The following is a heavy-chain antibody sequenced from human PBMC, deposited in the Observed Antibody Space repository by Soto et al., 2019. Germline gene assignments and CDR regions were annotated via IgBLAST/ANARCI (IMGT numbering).Heavy chain of an antibody. Sequence: PGGSLRLSCAASGFTVSNNYMTWIRQAPEKGLEWVSVIYPDGTAYYADSVRGRFTISRDNSKNTLYLQMNSLRAEDTAVYYCARDLDTAMTYYFDYWGQGTLVTVSS. CDR2: IYPDGTA. J-gene: IGHJ4*02. D-gene: IGHD5-18*01. CDR3: ARDLDTAMTYYFDY. V-gene: IGHV3-53*01. CDR1: GFTVSNNY.